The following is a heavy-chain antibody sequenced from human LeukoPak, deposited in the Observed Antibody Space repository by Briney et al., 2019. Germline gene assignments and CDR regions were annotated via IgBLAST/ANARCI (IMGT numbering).Heavy chain of an antibody. CDR1: GGSISSYY. CDR2: IYYSGCT. Sequence: SETLSLTCTVSGGSISSYYWSWIRQPPGKGLEWIGYIYYSGCTNYEPSLKSRVTISVDTSKNQFSLKLSSVTAADTAVYYCARNTAALSHTTIWGQGTLVTVFS. D-gene: IGHD6-13*01. CDR3: ARNTAALSHTTI. J-gene: IGHJ4*02. V-gene: IGHV4-59*08.